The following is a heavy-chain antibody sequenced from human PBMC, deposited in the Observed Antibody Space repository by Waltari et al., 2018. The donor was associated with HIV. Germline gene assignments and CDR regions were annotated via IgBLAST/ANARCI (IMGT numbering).Heavy chain of an antibody. Sequence: EVQLVESGGGLVQPGGSLRRSCAASGFTFSSYWMHWVRQAPGKGLVWVSRINSDGSSTNYADSVKGRFTISRDNAKNTVYLQMNSLRAEDTALYYCASLYNYVWGSPPPFDYWGQGTLVTVSS. CDR2: INSDGSST. CDR3: ASLYNYVWGSPPPFDY. V-gene: IGHV3-74*01. CDR1: GFTFSSYW. D-gene: IGHD3-16*01. J-gene: IGHJ4*02.